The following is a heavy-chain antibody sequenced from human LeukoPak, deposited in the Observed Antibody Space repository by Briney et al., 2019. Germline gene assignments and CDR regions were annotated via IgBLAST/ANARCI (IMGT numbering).Heavy chain of an antibody. J-gene: IGHJ4*02. V-gene: IGHV3-23*01. Sequence: PGGSLRLSCAASGFTFSTYAMTWVRQAPGKGLEWVSLISGTGGSTYYADSVKGRFTISRDNSKNTLYLQMNSLRAEDTAVYYCARAIRYFDWLNPYYFDYWGQGTLVTVSS. CDR1: GFTFSTYA. D-gene: IGHD3-9*01. CDR2: ISGTGGST. CDR3: ARAIRYFDWLNPYYFDY.